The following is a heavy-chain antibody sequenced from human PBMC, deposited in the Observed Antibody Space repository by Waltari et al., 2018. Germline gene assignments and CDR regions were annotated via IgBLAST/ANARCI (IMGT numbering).Heavy chain of an antibody. J-gene: IGHJ4*02. CDR1: GDTFTGYY. CDR3: ARLPYDSSGYYYAGIDY. CDR2: INPNRGGT. V-gene: IGHV1-2*06. D-gene: IGHD3-22*01. Sequence: QVQLVQSGAEVKKPGASVKVSCKASGDTFTGYYIHWVRQAPGQGLEWMGRINPNRGGTNYAQKFQDRVNITRETSISTAYMELSRLRSDDTAVYYCARLPYDSSGYYYAGIDYWGQGTLVTVSS.